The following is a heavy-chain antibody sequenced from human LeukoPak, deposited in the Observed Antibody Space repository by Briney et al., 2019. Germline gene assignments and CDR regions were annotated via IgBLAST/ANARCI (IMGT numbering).Heavy chain of an antibody. V-gene: IGHV3-7*01. CDR2: IKQDGSEK. D-gene: IGHD3-10*01. CDR1: GFTFSSYW. CDR3: ARVPFGALNYFDY. Sequence: PGGSLRLSCAASGFTFSSYWMSWVRQAPGKGLEWVANIKQDGSEKYYVDSVKGRFTISRDNAKNSLYLQMNSLRAEDTAVYYCARVPFGALNYFDYWGQGTLVTVSS. J-gene: IGHJ4*02.